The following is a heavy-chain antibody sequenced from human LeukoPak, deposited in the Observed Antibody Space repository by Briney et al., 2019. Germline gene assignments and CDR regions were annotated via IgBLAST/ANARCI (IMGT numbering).Heavy chain of an antibody. Sequence: SETLSLTCAVYGGSFSGYYWSWIRQPPGKGLEWIGEINHSGSTNYSPSLQRRVTISVDTSKTQFTLKLSSVTAADTAVYYCARGVYCSSGNCYLPLDSWGQGTLVTVSS. J-gene: IGHJ4*02. CDR2: INHSGST. D-gene: IGHD2-15*01. CDR1: GGSFSGYY. CDR3: ARGVYCSSGNCYLPLDS. V-gene: IGHV4-34*01.